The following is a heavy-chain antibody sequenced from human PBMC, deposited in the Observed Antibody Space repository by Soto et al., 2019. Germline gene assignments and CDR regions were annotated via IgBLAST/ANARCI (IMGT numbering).Heavy chain of an antibody. CDR1: GFTFSNYG. CDR2: ISYDGSSK. Sequence: QVQLVESGGDVVQPGRSLRLSCADSGFTFSNYGMHWVRQASGKGLEWVAVISYDGSSKSYVDSVKGRFTISRDNSKNALYLQMSSLRAEDTAVYYCAKGGGSVNDIDYWGQGTLVTVPS. CDR3: AKGGGSVNDIDY. D-gene: IGHD2-8*01. J-gene: IGHJ4*02. V-gene: IGHV3-30*18.